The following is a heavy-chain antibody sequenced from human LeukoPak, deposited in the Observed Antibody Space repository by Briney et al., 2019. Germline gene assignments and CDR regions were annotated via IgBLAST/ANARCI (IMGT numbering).Heavy chain of an antibody. CDR3: ARGDIVVVPAAHYYYYGMDV. J-gene: IGHJ6*02. D-gene: IGHD2-2*01. V-gene: IGHV4-30-2*01. CDR2: IYHSGST. Sequence: SETLSLTCAVSGGSISSGGYSWSWIRQPPGKGLEWIGYIYHSGSTYYNPSLKSRVTISVDTSKNQFSLKLSSVTAADTAVYYCARGDIVVVPAAHYYYYGMDVWGQGTTVTVSS. CDR1: GGSISSGGYS.